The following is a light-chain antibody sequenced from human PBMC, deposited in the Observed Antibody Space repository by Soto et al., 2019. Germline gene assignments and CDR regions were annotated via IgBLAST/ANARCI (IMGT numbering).Light chain of an antibody. V-gene: IGKV1-9*01. CDR2: DSS. J-gene: IGKJ2*01. Sequence: DIQLTQSPSFLSASVEDRVTISCRASYDISSSLAWYQQEPGKPPKLLTYDSSTLQTGVPLRFTGSGSGRKFTLTISGLQFGDLAAYFCQQLSHYPYTFGQGTKLEI. CDR1: YDISSS. CDR3: QQLSHYPYT.